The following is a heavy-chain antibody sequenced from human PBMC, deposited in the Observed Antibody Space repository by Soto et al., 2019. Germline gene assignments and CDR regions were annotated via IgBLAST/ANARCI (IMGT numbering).Heavy chain of an antibody. CDR2: INSDGSST. Sequence: EVQLVESGGGLVQPGGSLRLSCAASGFTFSSYWMHWVRQAPGKGLVWVSRINSDGSSTSYADSVKGRFTISRDNAKNTVYLQMTSLRAEDTAVYYCASHPLTMTYLDYWGQGTLVTVSS. J-gene: IGHJ4*02. V-gene: IGHV3-74*01. D-gene: IGHD3-22*01. CDR1: GFTFSSYW. CDR3: ASHPLTMTYLDY.